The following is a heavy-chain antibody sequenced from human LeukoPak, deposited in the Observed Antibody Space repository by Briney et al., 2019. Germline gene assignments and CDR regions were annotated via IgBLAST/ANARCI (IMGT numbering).Heavy chain of an antibody. V-gene: IGHV3-30*02. D-gene: IGHD5-18*01. Sequence: PGGSLSLSHAASGFTLSSFGMHWVRPAPGKGLECVAFIRYDGSNKYYADSVKGRFTSSRDNSKNTLYLQMTSLRAEDTAVYYCAKDSDTAMVTIDYWGQGTLVTVPS. CDR3: AKDSDTAMVTIDY. CDR1: GFTLSSFG. J-gene: IGHJ4*02. CDR2: IRYDGSNK.